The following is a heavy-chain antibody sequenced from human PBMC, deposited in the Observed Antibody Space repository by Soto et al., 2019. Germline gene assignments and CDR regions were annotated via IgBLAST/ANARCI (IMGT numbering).Heavy chain of an antibody. J-gene: IGHJ4*02. D-gene: IGHD2-15*01. CDR2: IIPILGIA. CDR1: GGTFSSYT. CDR3: ARVPGGDCSGGSCSNFDY. Sequence: QVQLVQSGAEVKKPGSSVKVSCKASGGTFSSYTISWVRQAPGQGLEWMGRIIPILGIANYAQKFRGRVTITADKSTSTAYMELSSLRSEDTAVYYCARVPGGDCSGGSCSNFDYWGQGTLVTVSS. V-gene: IGHV1-69*02.